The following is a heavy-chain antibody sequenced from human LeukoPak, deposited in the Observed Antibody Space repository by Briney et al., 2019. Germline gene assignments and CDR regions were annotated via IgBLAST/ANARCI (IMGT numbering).Heavy chain of an antibody. CDR2: VSTSGGNT. D-gene: IGHD7-27*01. CDR3: AKDGGLWVSAHWGDS. Sequence: PGGSLRLSCAASGFTFSSYAMSWVRQAPGKGLEWVSGVSTSGGNTYYADAVKGRFTISRDNSKNTLYLEMNSLRAEDTAVYYCAKDGGLWVSAHWGDSWGRGTLVTVSS. CDR1: GFTFSSYA. V-gene: IGHV3-23*01. J-gene: IGHJ4*02.